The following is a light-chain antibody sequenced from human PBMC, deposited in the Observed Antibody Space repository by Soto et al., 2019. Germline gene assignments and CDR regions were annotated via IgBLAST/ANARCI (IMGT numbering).Light chain of an antibody. CDR2: SVS. V-gene: IGKV3-20*01. Sequence: EIVLTQSPGTLSLSPGERATLSCRASQSVSSNYLAWYQQKPGQAPRLLIYSVSTRATGFPDRFSGSGSGTDFTLTITRLEPEDFAVYYCQQYGGSPSWTFGQGTKVEIK. CDR3: QQYGGSPSWT. J-gene: IGKJ1*01. CDR1: QSVSSNY.